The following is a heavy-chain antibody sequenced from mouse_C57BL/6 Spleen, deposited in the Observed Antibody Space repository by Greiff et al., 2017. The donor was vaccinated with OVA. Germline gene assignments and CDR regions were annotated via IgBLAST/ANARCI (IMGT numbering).Heavy chain of an antibody. J-gene: IGHJ3*01. Sequence: EVQLQQSGPGMVKPSQSLSLTCTVTGYSITSGYDWHWIRHFPGNKLEWMGYISYSGSTNYNPSLKSRTSITHDTSKNHFFLKLNSVTTDDTATYYCARGDLAWFAYWGQGTLVTVSA. V-gene: IGHV3-1*01. CDR1: GYSITSGYD. CDR2: ISYSGST. CDR3: ARGDLAWFAY.